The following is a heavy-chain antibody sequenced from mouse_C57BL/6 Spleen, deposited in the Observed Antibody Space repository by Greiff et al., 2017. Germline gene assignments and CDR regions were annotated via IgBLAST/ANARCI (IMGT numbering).Heavy chain of an antibody. J-gene: IGHJ2*01. D-gene: IGHD2-5*01. CDR1: GYTFTDYY. CDR3: ARSNCSHYEVY. CDR2: INPNNGGT. Sequence: EVQLQQSGPELVKPGASVKISCTASGYTFTDYYMHWVKQSHGKSLEWIGDINPNNGGTSYNQKFKGKATLTVDKASSTAYMELSSLTSEDSAVNYGARSNCSHYEVYWGQGTTLTVSS. V-gene: IGHV1-26*01.